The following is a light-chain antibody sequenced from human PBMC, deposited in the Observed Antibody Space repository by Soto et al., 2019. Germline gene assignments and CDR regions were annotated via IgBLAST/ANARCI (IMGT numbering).Light chain of an antibody. Sequence: EIVLTQSPATLSLSPGERATLSCRASQSVSSFLAWYQQKPGQAPRLLIYDASTRATGIPARFSGSGSGTDFTLTISSLEPEDFAIYYCQQRSNWPTGTFGQGTKLEIK. V-gene: IGKV3-11*01. CDR1: QSVSSF. J-gene: IGKJ2*02. CDR3: QQRSNWPTGT. CDR2: DAS.